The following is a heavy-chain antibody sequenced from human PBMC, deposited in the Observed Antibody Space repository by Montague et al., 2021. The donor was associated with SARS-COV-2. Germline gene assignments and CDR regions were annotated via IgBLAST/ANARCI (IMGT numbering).Heavy chain of an antibody. Sequence: SLRLSCAASGFNFGNYWMTWVRQAPGEGLEWVSNIKQDGSEKYYADSVKGRFTISRDNAKNSVYLQMNRLRVEDAAVYYCAGSNRGFDSGDLWGQGTLVTVSS. CDR2: IKQDGSEK. J-gene: IGHJ5*02. V-gene: IGHV3-7*01. CDR1: GFNFGNYW. D-gene: IGHD5-12*01. CDR3: AGSNRGFDSGDL.